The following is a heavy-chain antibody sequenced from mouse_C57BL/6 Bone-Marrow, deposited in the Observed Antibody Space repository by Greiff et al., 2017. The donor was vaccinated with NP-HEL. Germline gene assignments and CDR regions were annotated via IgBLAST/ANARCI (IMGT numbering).Heavy chain of an antibody. V-gene: IGHV5-6*01. CDR1: GFTFSSYG. J-gene: IGHJ3*01. CDR3: ARQGGSRTFAY. Sequence: EVKLQESGGDLVKPGGSLKLSCAASGFTFSSYGMSWVRQTPDKRLEWVATISSGGSYTYYPDSVKGRFTISRDNAKNTLYLQMSSLKSEDTAMYYCARQGGSRTFAYWCQGTLVTVSA. CDR2: ISSGGSYT.